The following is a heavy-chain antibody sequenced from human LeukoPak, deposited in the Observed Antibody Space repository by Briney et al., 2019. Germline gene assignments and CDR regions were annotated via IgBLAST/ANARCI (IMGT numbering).Heavy chain of an antibody. Sequence: GGSLRLSCAASGFTFSSYGMHWVRQAPGKGLEWVAVIWYDGSNKYYADSVKGRFTISRDNSKNTLYLQMNSLRAEDTAVYYCARVADYGDYEGWYFDLWGRGTLVTVSS. J-gene: IGHJ2*01. V-gene: IGHV3-33*08. CDR2: IWYDGSNK. CDR3: ARVADYGDYEGWYFDL. D-gene: IGHD4-17*01. CDR1: GFTFSSYG.